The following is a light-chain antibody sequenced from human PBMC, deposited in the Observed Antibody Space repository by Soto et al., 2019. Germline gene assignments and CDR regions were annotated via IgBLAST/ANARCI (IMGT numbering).Light chain of an antibody. CDR2: KAS. Sequence: DIQMTQSPSTLSASVGDRVTITCRASQSISSWLAWYQQKPGKAPKLLIYKASSLESGVPSRFSGSGSGTEFTLTISSLQPDDFATYYCQQYNSYSWTFGGGTKVDIK. V-gene: IGKV1-5*03. CDR3: QQYNSYSWT. J-gene: IGKJ4*01. CDR1: QSISSW.